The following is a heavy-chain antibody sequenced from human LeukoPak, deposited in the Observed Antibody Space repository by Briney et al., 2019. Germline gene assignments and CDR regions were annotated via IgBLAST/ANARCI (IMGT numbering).Heavy chain of an antibody. CDR3: ARDRVNYSPWWFDP. V-gene: IGHV3-21*01. CDR2: ISSSSSYI. Sequence: GGSPRLSCAASGFTFSSYSMNWVRQAPGKGLEWVSSISSSSSYIYYADSVKGRFTISRDNAKNSLYLQMNSLRAEDTAVYYCARDRVNYSPWWFDPWGQGTLVTVSS. J-gene: IGHJ5*02. CDR1: GFTFSSYS. D-gene: IGHD4-11*01.